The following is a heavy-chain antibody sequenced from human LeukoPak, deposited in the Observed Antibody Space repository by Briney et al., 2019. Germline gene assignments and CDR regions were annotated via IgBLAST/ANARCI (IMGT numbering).Heavy chain of an antibody. Sequence: GGSLRLSCAASGFTFSSYSMNWVRQAPGKGLEWVSSISSSSSYIYYAESVKGRFTISRDNAENSLYLQMNSLRAEDTAVYYCARRGYCSSTSCYEYYYYGMDVWGKGTTVTVSS. D-gene: IGHD2-2*01. V-gene: IGHV3-21*01. J-gene: IGHJ6*04. CDR3: ARRGYCSSTSCYEYYYYGMDV. CDR1: GFTFSSYS. CDR2: ISSSSSYI.